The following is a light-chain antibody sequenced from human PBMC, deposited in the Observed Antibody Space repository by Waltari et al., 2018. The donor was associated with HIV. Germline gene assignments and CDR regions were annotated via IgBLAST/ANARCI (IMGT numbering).Light chain of an antibody. CDR3: QQYIHWPPYT. CDR1: QSVSGN. CDR2: GAS. Sequence: ETLLTQSPVTMSVSQGERVHLSCRASQSVSGNLAWYQQKPGQAPRLLIYGASSRATDIPARFSGSGSVTDYTLTISNLQSEDSAVYSCQQYIHWPPYTFGQGTKLEIK. J-gene: IGKJ2*01. V-gene: IGKV3-15*01.